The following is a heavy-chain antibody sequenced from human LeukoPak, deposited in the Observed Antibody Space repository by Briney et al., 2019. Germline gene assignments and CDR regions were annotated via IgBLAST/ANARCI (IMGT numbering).Heavy chain of an antibody. Sequence: GGSLRLSCEASGLRFNNFGMSWVRQAPGKGLEWVSGLSPSGTDLWYIGSVKGRFTVSRDNLKNTLSLQMNSLRTDDTAVYFCVKEQAWGNHLYVENWGQGTLVTVSS. CDR2: LSPSGTDL. D-gene: IGHD3-16*02. CDR1: GLRFNNFG. CDR3: VKEQAWGNHLYVEN. J-gene: IGHJ4*02. V-gene: IGHV3-23*01.